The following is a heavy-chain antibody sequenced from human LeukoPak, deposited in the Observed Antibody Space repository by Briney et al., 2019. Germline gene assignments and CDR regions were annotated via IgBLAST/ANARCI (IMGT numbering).Heavy chain of an antibody. J-gene: IGHJ4*02. CDR2: IKWNGGIT. CDR1: GFTFDDYG. Sequence: GGSLRLSCAASGFTFDDYGMSWVRQAPGKGLEWVSAIKWNGGITGYADSVEGRFTISRDKAKNSLYLQMNSLRAGDTALYYCARERSSSAEELDCWGQGTLVTVSS. D-gene: IGHD6-6*01. V-gene: IGHV3-20*04. CDR3: ARERSSSAEELDC.